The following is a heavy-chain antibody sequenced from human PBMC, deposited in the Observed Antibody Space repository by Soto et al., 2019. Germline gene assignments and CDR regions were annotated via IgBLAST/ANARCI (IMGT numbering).Heavy chain of an antibody. V-gene: IGHV1-8*01. CDR2: MNPNSGNT. CDR1: GYTFTSYD. D-gene: IGHD2-15*01. CDR3: ARDLVVSATLVSDYYYYWAV. Sequence: QVQLVQSGAEVKKPGASVKVSCKASGYTFTSYDINWVRQATGQGLEWMGWMNPNSGNTGYAQKFQGRITMTRTTSISTAYMELGSLRSEDTAVYYCARDLVVSATLVSDYYYYWAVWGKGTTVIVSS. J-gene: IGHJ6*03.